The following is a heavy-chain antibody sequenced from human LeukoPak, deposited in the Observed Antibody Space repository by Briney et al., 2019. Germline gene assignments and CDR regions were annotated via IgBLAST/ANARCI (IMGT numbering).Heavy chain of an antibody. CDR2: TYPGDSDI. J-gene: IGHJ4*02. CDR1: GYSFITYW. D-gene: IGHD4-17*01. Sequence: GESLKISCKVSGYSFITYWIGWVRQMPGKGLEWMGITYPGDSDIRYSPSFQGQVTISADKSISTAYLQWSSLKASDTAIYYCARASGDGRFDYWGQGTLVTVSS. CDR3: ARASGDGRFDY. V-gene: IGHV5-51*01.